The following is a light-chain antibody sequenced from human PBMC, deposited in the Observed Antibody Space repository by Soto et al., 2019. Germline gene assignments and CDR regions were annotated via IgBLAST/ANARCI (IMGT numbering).Light chain of an antibody. CDR3: QQYNNWPWT. CDR1: QSVGSN. V-gene: IGKV3-15*01. CDR2: VAS. J-gene: IGKJ1*01. Sequence: IVMTQSPAALSVSPGERATLSCRASQSVGSNLAWYQQKPGQAPRLLFFVASTRATDIPARFSGSGSGTEFTLTISSLQSEDFAVYYCQQYNNWPWTFGRGTKV.